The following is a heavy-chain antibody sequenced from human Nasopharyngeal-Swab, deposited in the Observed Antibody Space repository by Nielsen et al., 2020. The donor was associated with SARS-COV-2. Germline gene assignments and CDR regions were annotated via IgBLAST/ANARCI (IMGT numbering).Heavy chain of an antibody. J-gene: IGHJ3*02. Sequence: GESLKISCAASGLTFTNSWMSWVRQAPGKGLEWVANIKQDGSDKYYVDSVKGRFTISRGNAKNSLELQMNSLRVEDTAVYYCGRGGKLGALDIWGQGTMVTVSS. CDR3: GRGGKLGALDI. CDR2: IKQDGSDK. V-gene: IGHV3-7*01. D-gene: IGHD3-16*01. CDR1: GLTFTNSW.